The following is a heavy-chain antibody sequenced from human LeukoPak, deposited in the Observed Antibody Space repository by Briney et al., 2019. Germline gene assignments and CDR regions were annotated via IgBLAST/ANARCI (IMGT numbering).Heavy chain of an antibody. CDR1: GFTFSSYA. Sequence: PGGSLRLSCAASGFTFSSYAMHWVRQAPGKGLEWVAVISYDGSNKYYADSVKGRFTISRDNSKNTLYLQMNSLRAEDTAVYYCARDESAVGSGSFEFDYWGQGTLVTVSS. V-gene: IGHV3-30-3*01. CDR2: ISYDGSNK. J-gene: IGHJ4*02. D-gene: IGHD3-10*01. CDR3: ARDESAVGSGSFEFDY.